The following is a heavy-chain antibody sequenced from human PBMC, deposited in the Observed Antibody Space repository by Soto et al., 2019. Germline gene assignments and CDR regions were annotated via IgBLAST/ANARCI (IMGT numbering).Heavy chain of an antibody. J-gene: IGHJ5*02. CDR3: AKTNSNTNYFDP. Sequence: GSLRLSCAASGFTFSNYAMSWVRQAPGKGLEWVSLISNTGDHTYYADSVKGHFTISRDNSKNTLYLQMNSLRAEDTAVYYCAKTNSNTNYFDPWGQGTLVTVS. D-gene: IGHD1-1*01. CDR2: ISNTGDHT. V-gene: IGHV3-23*01. CDR1: GFTFSNYA.